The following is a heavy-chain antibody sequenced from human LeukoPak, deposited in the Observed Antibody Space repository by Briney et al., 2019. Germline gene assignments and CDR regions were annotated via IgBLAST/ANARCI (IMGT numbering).Heavy chain of an antibody. Sequence: PSETLSLTCGVSGGSITTTNYWSWVRQPPGQGLEWIGEISLSGVTNYNPSLKSRVTMSLDRSKNHLSLTLTSVTAADTAVYYCSRESGAFSPFGYWGQGTLVTVSS. CDR3: SRESGAFSPFGY. CDR2: ISLSGVT. CDR1: GGSITTTNY. D-gene: IGHD1-26*01. V-gene: IGHV4-4*02. J-gene: IGHJ4*02.